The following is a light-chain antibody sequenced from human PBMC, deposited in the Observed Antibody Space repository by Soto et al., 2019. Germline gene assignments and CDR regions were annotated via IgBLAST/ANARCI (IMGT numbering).Light chain of an antibody. V-gene: IGKV3-15*01. J-gene: IGKJ2*01. CDR2: RAS. CDR1: QHVSSN. Sequence: EIVMTQSPATLSVSPGGSATLSCRASQHVSSNFAWYRQKPGQAPTLLIYRASTRATGIPARFSGSGSGTEFTLPISRLQSEDFAFYYCQQYNNWPYTFGQGTKLEIK. CDR3: QQYNNWPYT.